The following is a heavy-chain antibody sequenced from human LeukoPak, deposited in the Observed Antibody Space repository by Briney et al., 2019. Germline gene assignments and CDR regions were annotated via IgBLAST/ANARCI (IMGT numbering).Heavy chain of an antibody. CDR1: GYTLTELS. Sequence: ASVKVSCKVSGYTLTELSMHWVRQAPGKGLEWMGGFDPEDGETIYAQKFRGRVTMTEDTSTDTAYMELSSLRSEDTAVYYCATVRDSSGWYGGDYWGQGTLVTVSS. J-gene: IGHJ4*02. V-gene: IGHV1-24*01. CDR2: FDPEDGET. CDR3: ATVRDSSGWYGGDY. D-gene: IGHD6-19*01.